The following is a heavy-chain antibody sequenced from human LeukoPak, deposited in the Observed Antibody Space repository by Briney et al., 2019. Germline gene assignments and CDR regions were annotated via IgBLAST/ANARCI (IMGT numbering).Heavy chain of an antibody. CDR3: ARDLTEYSSSF. CDR1: GYTFTSYA. CDR2: INAGNGNT. J-gene: IGHJ4*02. D-gene: IGHD6-6*01. V-gene: IGHV1-3*01. Sequence: ASVKVSCKASGYTFTSYAMHWVRQAPGQRLEWMVWINAGNGNTKYSQEFQGRVTITRDTSISTAYMELSRLRSDDTAVYYCARDLTEYSSSFWGQGTLVTVSS.